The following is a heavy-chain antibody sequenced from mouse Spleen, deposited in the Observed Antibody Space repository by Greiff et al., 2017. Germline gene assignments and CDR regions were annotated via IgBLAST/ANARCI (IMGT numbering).Heavy chain of an antibody. CDR2: IYPGSGNT. J-gene: IGHJ2*01. Sequence: QVQLKQSGPELVKPGASVKISCKASGYSFTSYYIHWVKQRPGQGLEWIGWIYPGSGNTKYNEKFKDKATLTADKSSSTAYMQLSSLTYEDSAVYYCARGLRHRDDYWGQGTTLTVSS. CDR3: ARGLRHRDDY. CDR1: GYSFTSYY. D-gene: IGHD2-4*01. V-gene: IGHV1-66*01.